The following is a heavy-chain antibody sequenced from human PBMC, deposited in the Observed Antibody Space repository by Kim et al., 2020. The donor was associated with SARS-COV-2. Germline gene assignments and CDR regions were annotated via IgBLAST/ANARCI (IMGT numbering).Heavy chain of an antibody. CDR3: ARLYWGGY. J-gene: IGHJ4*02. D-gene: IGHD2-8*02. Sequence: SSYTNYADAVKGRFTISRDNAKNSLYLQMNSLRAEDTAVYYCARLYWGGYWGQGTLVTVSS. CDR2: SSYT. V-gene: IGHV3-11*03.